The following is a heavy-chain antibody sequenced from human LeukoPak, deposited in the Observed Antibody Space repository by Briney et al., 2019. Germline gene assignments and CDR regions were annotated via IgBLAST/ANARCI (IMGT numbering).Heavy chain of an antibody. J-gene: IGHJ6*03. D-gene: IGHD1-7*01. CDR2: ISGSAVNT. CDR1: GFTYDDHA. Sequence: GGSLRLSCEVSGFTYDDHAMTWVRQAPGKGLEWVSGISGSAVNTYYADSVKGRFTISRDNSKSTLYLQMNSLRAEDTAVYYCAKLGGPYNWDYTGLNYMDVWGKGTTFTVSS. V-gene: IGHV3-23*01. CDR3: AKLGGPYNWDYTGLNYMDV.